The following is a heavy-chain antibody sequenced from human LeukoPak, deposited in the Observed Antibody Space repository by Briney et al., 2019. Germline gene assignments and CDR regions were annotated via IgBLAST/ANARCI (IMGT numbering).Heavy chain of an antibody. J-gene: IGHJ5*02. V-gene: IGHV1-69*05. Sequence: ASVKVSCKASGGTFTSYAISWVRQAPGQGLEWMGGSIPIFGTANYAQKFQGRVTITTDESTSTAYTELSSLRSEDTAVYYCARDPRPMGDSSGYYPYNWFDPWGQGTLVTVSS. CDR3: ARDPRPMGDSSGYYPYNWFDP. D-gene: IGHD3-22*01. CDR1: GGTFTSYA. CDR2: SIPIFGTA.